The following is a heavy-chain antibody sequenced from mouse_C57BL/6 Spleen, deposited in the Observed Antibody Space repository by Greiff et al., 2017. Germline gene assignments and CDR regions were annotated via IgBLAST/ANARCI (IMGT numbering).Heavy chain of an antibody. CDR1: GYAFSSYW. V-gene: IGHV1-80*01. Sequence: QVQLQQSGAELVKPGASVKISCKASGYAFSSYWMNWVKQRPGKGLEWIGQIYPGDGDTNYNGKFKGKATLTADKSSSTASMQLSSLTSEDSAVYFCARWRYSNPCDVWGTGTTVTVSS. D-gene: IGHD2-5*01. CDR3: ARWRYSNPCDV. CDR2: IYPGDGDT. J-gene: IGHJ1*03.